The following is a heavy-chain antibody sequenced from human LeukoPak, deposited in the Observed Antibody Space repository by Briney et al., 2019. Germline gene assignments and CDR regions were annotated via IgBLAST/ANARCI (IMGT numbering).Heavy chain of an antibody. CDR2: ISSSSSYI. CDR3: ARGVFNAFDI. D-gene: IGHD3-10*02. J-gene: IGHJ3*02. CDR1: GFTFSTYS. Sequence: GGSLRLSCAASGFTFSTYSMNWVRQAPGKGLEWVSSISSSSSYIYYADSVKGRFTISRDNAKNSLYLQMNSLRAEDTAVYYCARGVFNAFDIWGQGTMVTVSS. V-gene: IGHV3-21*01.